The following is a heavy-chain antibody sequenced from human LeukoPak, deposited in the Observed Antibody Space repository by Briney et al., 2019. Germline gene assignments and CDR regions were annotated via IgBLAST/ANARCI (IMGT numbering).Heavy chain of an antibody. Sequence: GGSLRLSCAASGFTVSNKYMTWVRQAPGKGLEWVSLIYSDGRTYYADSVKGRRTISRDNAKNTLYLQMNSLRAEDTAVYYCARGADTGYSSDYWGQGTLVTVSS. CDR1: GFTVSNKY. D-gene: IGHD3-9*01. CDR2: IYSDGRT. V-gene: IGHV3-53*01. J-gene: IGHJ4*02. CDR3: ARGADTGYSSDY.